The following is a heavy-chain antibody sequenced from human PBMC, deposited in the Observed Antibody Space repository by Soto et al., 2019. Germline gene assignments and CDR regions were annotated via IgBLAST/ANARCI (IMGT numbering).Heavy chain of an antibody. CDR2: FTSGGST. Sequence: EVQLLESGGDLVQPGGSLRLSCAASGFIFSNYAMTWVRQAPGKGPEWVPTFTSGGSTYYRDTVKGRFTISSDNSKNTXXXXXXXXRAEDTAVYYCARTDKYNSQSSGWANRFDYWGQGTLVTVSS. CDR1: GFIFSNYA. J-gene: IGHJ4*02. CDR3: ARTDKYNSQSSGWANRFDY. D-gene: IGHD6-19*01. V-gene: IGHV3-23*01.